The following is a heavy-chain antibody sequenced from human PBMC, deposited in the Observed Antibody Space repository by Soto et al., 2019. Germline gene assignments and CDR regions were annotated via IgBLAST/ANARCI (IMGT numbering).Heavy chain of an antibody. CDR2: INPSGGST. Sequence: ASVKVSCKASGYTFTSYYKHWVRQAPGQGLEWMGIINPSGGSTSYAQKFQGRVTMTRDTSTSTVYMELSSLRSEDTAVYYCARDPGNWIRDKAPDYYYYMDVWGKGTTVTVSS. CDR1: GYTFTSYY. D-gene: IGHD1-1*01. V-gene: IGHV1-46*03. CDR3: ARDPGNWIRDKAPDYYYYMDV. J-gene: IGHJ6*03.